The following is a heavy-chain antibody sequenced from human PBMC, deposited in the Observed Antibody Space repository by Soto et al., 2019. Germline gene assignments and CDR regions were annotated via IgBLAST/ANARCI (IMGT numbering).Heavy chain of an antibody. V-gene: IGHV4-34*01. D-gene: IGHD3-10*01. CDR3: ARDRADGSGSYKMGYFYGMDV. Sequence: TSETLSLTCAVYGGSFSGYYWSWIRQPPGKGLEWIGEINHSGSTNYNPSLKSRVTISVDTSKNQFSLKLRSVTAADTAVYYCARDRADGSGSYKMGYFYGMDVWGQGTMVTVSS. CDR2: INHSGST. CDR1: GGSFSGYY. J-gene: IGHJ6*02.